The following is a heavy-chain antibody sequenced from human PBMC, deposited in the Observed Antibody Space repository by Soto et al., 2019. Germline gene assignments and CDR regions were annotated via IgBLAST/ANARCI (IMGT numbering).Heavy chain of an antibody. Sequence: GGSLRLSCAASGFTFSSYGMHWVRQAPGKALEWVSVISYDRSNEYYADSVKGRFTISRDNSKNTLYLQMNSLRAEYTAVYYCANLLSRSLDYWGQGTLVNVSS. CDR3: ANLLSRSLDY. D-gene: IGHD6-6*01. V-gene: IGHV3-30*18. CDR2: ISYDRSNE. J-gene: IGHJ4*02. CDR1: GFTFSSYG.